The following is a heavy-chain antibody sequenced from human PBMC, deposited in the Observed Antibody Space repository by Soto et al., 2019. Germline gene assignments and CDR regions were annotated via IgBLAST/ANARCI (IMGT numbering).Heavy chain of an antibody. CDR2: IGGSGSNT. Sequence: EGQLLESGEGLVQPGGSLKLSCAASGFTFSNYAMSWVRQAPGKGLEWVSGIGGSGSNTYYADSVKGRFTISRDNSKNTLFPQMNRLRAEDTAEYYCARVVRYFDTPYGMDVWGQGTTVTVSS. CDR1: GFTFSNYA. CDR3: ARVVRYFDTPYGMDV. J-gene: IGHJ6*02. D-gene: IGHD3-9*01. V-gene: IGHV3-23*01.